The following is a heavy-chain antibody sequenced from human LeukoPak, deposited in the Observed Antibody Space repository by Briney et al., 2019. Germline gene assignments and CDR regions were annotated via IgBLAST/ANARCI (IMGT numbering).Heavy chain of an antibody. Sequence: GESLQISCKGSGYIFTTAWIGWVRRVPGKGLVWLGIIHPRDSDTRYKPSFQGQVTISADKSISTASLQWNSLKASDTAMYYCARGREAAAVTEFDSWGQRTLVTVSS. CDR2: IHPRDSDT. CDR3: ARGREAAAVTEFDS. D-gene: IGHD6-13*01. V-gene: IGHV5-51*01. CDR1: GYIFTTAW. J-gene: IGHJ4*02.